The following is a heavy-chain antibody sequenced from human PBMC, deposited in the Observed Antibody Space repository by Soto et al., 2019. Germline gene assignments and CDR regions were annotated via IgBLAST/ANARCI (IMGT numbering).Heavy chain of an antibody. J-gene: IGHJ4*02. V-gene: IGHV4-34*01. CDR1: GGSFSGYY. D-gene: IGHD3-10*01. CDR3: ARGRVTMVRGVIYRY. CDR2: INHSGST. Sequence: PSETLSLTCAVYGGSFSGYYWSWIRQPPGKGLEWIGEINHSGSTNYNPSLKSRVTISVDTSKNQFSLKLSSVTAADTAVYYCARGRVTMVRGVIYRYWGQGTLVPVSS.